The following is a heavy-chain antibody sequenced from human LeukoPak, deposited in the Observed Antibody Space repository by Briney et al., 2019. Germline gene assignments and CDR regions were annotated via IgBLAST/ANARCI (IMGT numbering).Heavy chain of an antibody. D-gene: IGHD2-2*01. CDR1: GFTFSNCW. V-gene: IGHV3-7*01. CDR3: ARGLVVGPAAHSAIFDY. CDR2: IKQDGSEK. Sequence: GGSLRLSCAASGFTFSNCWMTWVRQAPGKGLEWVANIKQDGSEKYYVDSVKGRFTISRDNAKNSLYLQMNSLRAEDTAVYYCARGLVVGPAAHSAIFDYWGQGTLVTDSS. J-gene: IGHJ4*02.